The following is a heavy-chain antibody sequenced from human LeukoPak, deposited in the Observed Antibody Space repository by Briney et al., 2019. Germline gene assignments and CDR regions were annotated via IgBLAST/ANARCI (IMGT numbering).Heavy chain of an antibody. Sequence: GGSLRLSCAASGFTFSSYSMNWVRQAPGKGLEWVSSISSSSSYIYYADSVKGRFTISRDNAKNSLYLQMNSLRAEDTAVYYCARDWRYYDSSGYYFQHWGQGTLVTVSS. CDR3: ARDWRYYDSSGYYFQH. D-gene: IGHD3-22*01. V-gene: IGHV3-21*01. J-gene: IGHJ1*01. CDR1: GFTFSSYS. CDR2: ISSSSSYI.